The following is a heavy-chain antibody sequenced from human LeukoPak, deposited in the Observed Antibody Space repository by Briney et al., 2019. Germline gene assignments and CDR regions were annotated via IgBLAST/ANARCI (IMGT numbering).Heavy chain of an antibody. Sequence: GGSLRLSCAASGFTLSSYSMNWVRQAPGKGPEWISYISSTSNTMYYADSVKGRFTISRDNAKNSLYLQMNSLRAEDTAVYYCATESGTYSGTCFDYWGQGTLVTVSS. CDR3: ATESGTYSGTCFDY. V-gene: IGHV3-48*01. CDR2: ISSTSNTM. J-gene: IGHJ4*02. CDR1: GFTLSSYS. D-gene: IGHD1-26*01.